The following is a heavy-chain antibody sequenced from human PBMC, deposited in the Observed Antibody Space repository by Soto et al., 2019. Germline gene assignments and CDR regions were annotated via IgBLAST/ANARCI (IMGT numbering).Heavy chain of an antibody. J-gene: IGHJ6*02. CDR1: GYTFTGYY. CDR3: ARGPDSSGWSYYYYGMDV. D-gene: IGHD6-19*01. CDR2: INPNSGGT. Sequence: ASVKVSCKASGYTFTGYYMHWVRQAPGQGLEWMGWINPNSGGTNCAQKFQGWVTMTRDTSISTAYMELSRPRSDDTAVYYCARGPDSSGWSYYYYGMDVWGQGTTGTVS. V-gene: IGHV1-2*04.